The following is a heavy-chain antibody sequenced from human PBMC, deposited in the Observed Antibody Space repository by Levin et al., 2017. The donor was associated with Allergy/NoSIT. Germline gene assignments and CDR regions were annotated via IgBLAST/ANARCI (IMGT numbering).Heavy chain of an antibody. V-gene: IGHV3-23*01. J-gene: IGHJ4*02. D-gene: IGHD1-26*01. CDR1: GFTFNNYL. CDR2: ISSSGESI. CDR3: AKGMRRVGATASDF. Sequence: GGSLRLSYASSGFTFNNYLMSWVRQAPGKGLEWVSSISSSGESIYYAASVRGRFTISRDNSNNTVSLQMNSLRADDTALYFCAKGMRRVGATASDFWGQGTLVTVSS.